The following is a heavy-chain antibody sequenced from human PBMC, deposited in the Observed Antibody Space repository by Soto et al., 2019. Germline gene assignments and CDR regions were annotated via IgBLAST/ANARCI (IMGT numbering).Heavy chain of an antibody. CDR2: IYYRGST. CDR1: GGSISSHY. Sequence: PXETLSLTCTVSGGSISSHYWSWVRQAPGKGLEWIGHIYYRGSTTYNPSLRSRSTISVDTSNNQFSLKLNSVTTADTAVYYCARDGREASGMDVWGQGTKVTVSS. D-gene: IGHD1-26*01. V-gene: IGHV4-59*11. J-gene: IGHJ6*02. CDR3: ARDGREASGMDV.